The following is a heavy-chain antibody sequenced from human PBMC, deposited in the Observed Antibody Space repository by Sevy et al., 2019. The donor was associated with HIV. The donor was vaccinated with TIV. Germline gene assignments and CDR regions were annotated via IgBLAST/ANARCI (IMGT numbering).Heavy chain of an antibody. D-gene: IGHD6-6*01. Sequence: ASVKVSCKVSGYTLTELSMHWVRQAPGKGLEWMGGFDPEDGETIYAQKFQGRVTMTEDTSTDTAYMELSSLRSEDTAVYYCATSSEGVNWFDPWGQGTLVTVSS. J-gene: IGHJ5*02. CDR3: ATSSEGVNWFDP. V-gene: IGHV1-24*01. CDR2: FDPEDGET. CDR1: GYTLTELS.